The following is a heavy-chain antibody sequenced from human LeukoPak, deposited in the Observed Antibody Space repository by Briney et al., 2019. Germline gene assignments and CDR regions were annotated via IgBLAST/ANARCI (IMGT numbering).Heavy chain of an antibody. CDR3: VKDNPLDY. D-gene: IGHD1-14*01. V-gene: IGHV3-30*02. CDR2: IRYDGNNK. Sequence: PGGSLRLSCAASGFTFINYEMNWVRQAPGKGLDWVAFIRYDGNNKLYADSVKGRFTISRDNSKNTLYLHINSLRAEDTAVYYCVKDNPLDYWGQGTLVIVSS. J-gene: IGHJ4*02. CDR1: GFTFINYE.